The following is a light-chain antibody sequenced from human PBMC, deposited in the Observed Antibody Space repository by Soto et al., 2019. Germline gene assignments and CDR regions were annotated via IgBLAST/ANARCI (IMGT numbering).Light chain of an antibody. CDR1: QSINTW. J-gene: IGKJ1*01. CDR3: QQYQTYSQ. V-gene: IGKV1-5*03. Sequence: DIQMTQSPSTLSASVGDRVTITCRASQSINTWLVWYQLKPGRAPKLLIYKASTLESGVSSRFSGSGSGTEFTLTISSLQPDDFATYYCQQYQTYSQFGQGTRVEIK. CDR2: KAS.